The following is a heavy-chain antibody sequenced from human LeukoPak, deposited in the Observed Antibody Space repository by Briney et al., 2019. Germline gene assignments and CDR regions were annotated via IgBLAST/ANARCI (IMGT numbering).Heavy chain of an antibody. CDR1: GGSISSYY. V-gene: IGHV4-4*07. CDR2: IYTSGST. D-gene: IGHD2-2*01. Sequence: SETLSLTCTVSGGSISSYYWSWIRQPAGKGLEWIGRIYTSGSTNYNPSLKSRVTMSVDTSKNQFSLKLSSVTAADTAVYYCAREKIVVVVPAAMFRWFDPWGQGTLVTVSS. J-gene: IGHJ5*02. CDR3: AREKIVVVVPAAMFRWFDP.